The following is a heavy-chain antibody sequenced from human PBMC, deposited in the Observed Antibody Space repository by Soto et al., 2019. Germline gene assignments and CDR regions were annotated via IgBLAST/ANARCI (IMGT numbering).Heavy chain of an antibody. CDR2: IRSKANSYAT. Sequence: PGVSLRLSCAASGFTFSCSAMHWVRQASGKGLEWVGRIRSKANSYATAYAASVKGRFTISRDDSKNTAYLQMNSLKTEDTAVYYCTSAYGSGSWVGAFDIWGQGTMVTVSS. CDR1: GFTFSCSA. CDR3: TSAYGSGSWVGAFDI. D-gene: IGHD3-10*01. V-gene: IGHV3-73*01. J-gene: IGHJ3*02.